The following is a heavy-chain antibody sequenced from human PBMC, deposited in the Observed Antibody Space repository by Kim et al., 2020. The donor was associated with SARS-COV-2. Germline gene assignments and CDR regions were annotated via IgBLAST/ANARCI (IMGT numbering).Heavy chain of an antibody. D-gene: IGHD3-22*01. J-gene: IGHJ5*02. CDR2: INHSGST. CDR3: ARGLQCDYYDSRCNWFDP. V-gene: IGHV4-34*01. Sequence: SETLSLTCAVYGGSFSGYYWSWIRQPPGKGLEWIGEINHSGSTNYNPSLKSRVTISVDTSKNQISLKLSSVTAADTAVYYCARGLQCDYYDSRCNWFDPWGQGTLVTVSS. CDR1: GGSFSGYY.